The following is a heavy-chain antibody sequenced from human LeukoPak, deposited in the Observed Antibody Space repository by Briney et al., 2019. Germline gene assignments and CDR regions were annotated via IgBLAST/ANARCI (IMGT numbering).Heavy chain of an antibody. D-gene: IGHD1-1*01. CDR3: AKEREPNE. CDR1: GFNFRSYA. V-gene: IGHV3-23*01. Sequence: GGSLRLSCTASGFNFRSYAMSWVRQAPGKGLEWVAASSGGDGRAYYAESVKGRFTISRDNSKNTLFLQVNSLKAEDTAVYYCAKEREPNEWGQGTLVTVSS. CDR2: SSGGDGRA. J-gene: IGHJ4*02.